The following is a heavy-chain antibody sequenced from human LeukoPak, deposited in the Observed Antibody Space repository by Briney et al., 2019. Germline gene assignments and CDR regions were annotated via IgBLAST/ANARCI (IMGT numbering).Heavy chain of an antibody. J-gene: IGHJ4*02. CDR2: IIPIFGTA. CDR1: GGTFSSYA. Sequence: SVKVSCKASGGTFSSYAISWVRQAPGQGLEWMGGIIPIFGTANYAQKFQGRVTMTRDMSTSTVYMELSSLRSEDTAVYYCARVALGFWSGYSYLDYWGQGTLVTVSS. CDR3: ARVALGFWSGYSYLDY. D-gene: IGHD3-3*01. V-gene: IGHV1-69*05.